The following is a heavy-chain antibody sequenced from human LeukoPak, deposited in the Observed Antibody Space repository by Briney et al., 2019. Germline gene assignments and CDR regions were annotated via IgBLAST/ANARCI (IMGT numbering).Heavy chain of an antibody. CDR2: ISSGSSYI. V-gene: IGHV3-21*01. J-gene: IGHJ4*02. CDR1: GFTFSSYA. CDR3: ASGSSYYSFDF. D-gene: IGHD1-26*01. Sequence: GGSLRLSCAASGFTFSSYAMSWVRQAPGKGLEWVSSISSGSSYIYYADSVKGRFTISRDNAKNSLFLQLNSLRAEDTAVYYCASGSSYYSFDFWGQGALVTVSS.